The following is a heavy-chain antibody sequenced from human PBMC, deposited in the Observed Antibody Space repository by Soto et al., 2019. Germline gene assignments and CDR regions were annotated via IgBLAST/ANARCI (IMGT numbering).Heavy chain of an antibody. CDR3: AKDGGLYCSSTSCPYFDY. Sequence: GGSLRLSCAASGFTFSSYAMSWVRQAPGKGLEWVSAISGSGGSTYYADSVKGRFTISRDNSKNTLYLQMNSLRAEDTAVYYCAKDGGLYCSSTSCPYFDYWGQGTLVTVSS. CDR1: GFTFSSYA. D-gene: IGHD2-2*01. J-gene: IGHJ4*02. CDR2: ISGSGGST. V-gene: IGHV3-23*01.